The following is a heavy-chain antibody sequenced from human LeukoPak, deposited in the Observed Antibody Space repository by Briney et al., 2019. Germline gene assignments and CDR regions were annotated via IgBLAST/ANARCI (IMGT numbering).Heavy chain of an antibody. CDR1: GFTFSSYS. CDR3: ARDREYYGSAHFYYYYMDV. V-gene: IGHV3-21*04. D-gene: IGHD3-10*01. CDR2: ISSSGSTI. Sequence: PGGSLRLSCAASGFTFSSYSMNWVRQAPGKGLEWVSSISSSGSTIYYADSVKGRFTISRDNAKNSLYLQMNSLRAEDTAVYYCARDREYYGSAHFYYYYMDVWGKGTTVTISS. J-gene: IGHJ6*03.